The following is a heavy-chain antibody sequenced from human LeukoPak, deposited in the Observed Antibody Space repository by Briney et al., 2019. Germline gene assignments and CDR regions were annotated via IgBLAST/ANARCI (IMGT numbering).Heavy chain of an antibody. V-gene: IGHV4-34*01. J-gene: IGHJ4*02. CDR1: GGSFSGYY. Sequence: SETLSLTCAVYGGSFSGYYWSWIRQPPGKGLEWIGEINHSGSTNYNPSLKSRVTISVDTSKNQFSLKLSSVTAADTAVYYCARGPYYDILTGYLHWGQGTLVTVSS. CDR3: ARGPYYDILTGYLH. CDR2: INHSGST. D-gene: IGHD3-9*01.